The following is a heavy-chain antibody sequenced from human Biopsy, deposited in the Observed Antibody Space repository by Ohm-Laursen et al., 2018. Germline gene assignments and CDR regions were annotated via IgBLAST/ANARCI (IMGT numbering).Heavy chain of an antibody. CDR1: GFTVNDHA. CDR2: ISWDSGRT. V-gene: IGHV3-9*01. D-gene: IGHD3-3*01. CDR3: TKARGRFLEWVDPFDI. Sequence: SLRLSCAASGFTVNDHAMHWVRQPPGKGLEWASGISWDSGRTGYADPVKGRFTVSRDNAKKSLYLEMNSLRPEDTALYYCTKARGRFLEWVDPFDIWGQGTMVTVSS. J-gene: IGHJ3*02.